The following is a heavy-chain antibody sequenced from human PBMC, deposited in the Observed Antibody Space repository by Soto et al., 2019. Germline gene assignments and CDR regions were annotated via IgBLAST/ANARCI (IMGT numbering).Heavy chain of an antibody. Sequence: KISCKASGYTFTSYGITWVRQAPGQGLEWMGWISPYNGNTIYAQNLQGRVTMTTDTSTSTAYMELRSLRSDDTAVYYCARDRQSGYWGQGTLVTVSS. CDR2: ISPYNGNT. CDR3: ARDRQSGY. V-gene: IGHV1-18*01. D-gene: IGHD6-25*01. CDR1: GYTFTSYG. J-gene: IGHJ4*02.